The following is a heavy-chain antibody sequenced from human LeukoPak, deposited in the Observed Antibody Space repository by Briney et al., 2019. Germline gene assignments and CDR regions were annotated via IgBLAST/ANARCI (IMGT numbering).Heavy chain of an antibody. V-gene: IGHV3-66*02. CDR2: IYSGGST. J-gene: IGHJ4*02. D-gene: IGHD1-26*01. CDR1: GFIVSSNY. CDR3: ARSWDARLNFDY. Sequence: GGSLRLSCAASGFIVSSNYMNWVRQAPGKGLEWVTVIYSGGSTYYADSVKGRFTISRDNSKNALYLQMNSLRAEDTAVYYCARSWDARLNFDYWGQGTLVTVSS.